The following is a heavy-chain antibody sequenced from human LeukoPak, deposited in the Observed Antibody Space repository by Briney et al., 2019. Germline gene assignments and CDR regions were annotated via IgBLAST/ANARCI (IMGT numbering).Heavy chain of an antibody. D-gene: IGHD3-22*01. CDR3: ARRHDYYDSSGYYSNFDY. CDR2: IYHSGST. J-gene: IGHJ4*02. CDR1: GYSISSGYY. Sequence: KPSETLSLTCAVSGYSISSGYYWGWIRQPPGKGLEWIGSIYHSGSTYYNPSLKSRVTISVDTSKNQFSLKLSSVTAADTAVYYCARRHDYYDSSGYYSNFDYWGQGTLVTVSS. V-gene: IGHV4-38-2*01.